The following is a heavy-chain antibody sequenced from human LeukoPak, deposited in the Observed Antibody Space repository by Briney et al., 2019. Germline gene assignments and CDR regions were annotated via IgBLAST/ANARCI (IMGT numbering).Heavy chain of an antibody. CDR2: INPDSGGT. CDR1: GYTFTGYY. CDR3: ARASKAGTRWFDP. J-gene: IGHJ5*02. D-gene: IGHD6-19*01. V-gene: IGHV1-2*02. Sequence: ASVKVSCKASGYTFTGYYLHWVRQAPGQGLEWMGWINPDSGGTYYAENFQGRVTMTRDTSISTAYMELSTLRSDDTAVYYCARASKAGTRWFDPWGQGTLVTVSS.